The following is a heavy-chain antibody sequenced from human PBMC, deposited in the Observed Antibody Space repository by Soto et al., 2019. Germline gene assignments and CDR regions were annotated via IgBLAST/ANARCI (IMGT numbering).Heavy chain of an antibody. CDR3: GRGRARGWYAFLVSGYLDY. J-gene: IGHJ4*02. V-gene: IGHV4-34*01. Sequence: PSETLSLTCAVYGGSFSGYYWSWIRQPPGKGLEWIGEINHSGSTNYNPSLKSRVTISVDTSKNQFSLKLSSVTAADTAVYYCGRGRARGWYAFLVSGYLDYWGQGTLVTVSS. CDR1: GGSFSGYY. CDR2: INHSGST. D-gene: IGHD6-19*01.